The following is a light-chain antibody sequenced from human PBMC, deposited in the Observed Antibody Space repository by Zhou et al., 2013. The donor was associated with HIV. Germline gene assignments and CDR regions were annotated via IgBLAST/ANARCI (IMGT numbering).Light chain of an antibody. V-gene: IGKV1-33*01. Sequence: DIQMTQSPSSLSASVGDRVTITCQASQDISHFLNWYQQKPGKAPKLLIYDASNLEIGVPSRFSGSGSGTHFSFTISSLQPDDIATYYCQQFDHVPXSFGGGTKVEIK. J-gene: IGKJ4*01. CDR3: QQFDHVPXS. CDR1: QDISHF. CDR2: DAS.